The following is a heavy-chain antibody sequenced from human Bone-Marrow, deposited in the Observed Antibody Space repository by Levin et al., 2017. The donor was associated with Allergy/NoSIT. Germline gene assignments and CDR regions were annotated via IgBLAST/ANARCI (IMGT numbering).Heavy chain of an antibody. CDR2: IKGDGSYK. CDR1: QLTLSNYY. J-gene: IGHJ4*02. Sequence: AGGSLRLSCTASQLTLSNYYMTWVRQAPGKGLEWVAHIKGDGSYKAYVDSVRGRFTISRDNVKNSLYLQMNSLRAEDTAVYYCARDSFGWNSLNYWGQGTLVTVSS. CDR3: ARDSFGWNSLNY. V-gene: IGHV3-7*03. D-gene: IGHD3-10*01.